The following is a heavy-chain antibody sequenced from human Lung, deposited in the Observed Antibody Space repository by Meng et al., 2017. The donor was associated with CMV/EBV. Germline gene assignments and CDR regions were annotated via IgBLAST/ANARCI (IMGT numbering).Heavy chain of an antibody. V-gene: IGHV1-69*05. CDR1: GGTFSSYV. CDR3: ATERGGDGMDV. D-gene: IGHD3-16*01. Sequence: SCTASGGTFSSYVFTWVRQAPGQGLEWMGGILPIFRTTNYAQRFQGRVTLTTDESTGTAYMEVSSLRSEDTAVYFCATERGGDGMDVWGQGTVVTVSS. J-gene: IGHJ6*02. CDR2: ILPIFRTT.